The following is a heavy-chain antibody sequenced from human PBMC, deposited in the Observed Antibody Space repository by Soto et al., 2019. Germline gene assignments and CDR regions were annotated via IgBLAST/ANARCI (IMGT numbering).Heavy chain of an antibody. CDR1: GGSISSSSYY. D-gene: IGHD6-19*01. CDR3: PRHIWAGSGHFDC. J-gene: IGHJ4*02. CDR2: IYYSGST. V-gene: IGHV4-39*01. Sequence: PSETLSLTCTVSGGSISSSSYYWGWIRQPPGKGLEWIGLIYYSGSTYYNPSLKTRVTISVDTSKNQFSLKLSSVTAADTAVYYCPRHIWAGSGHFDCWGRGTLFTFAS.